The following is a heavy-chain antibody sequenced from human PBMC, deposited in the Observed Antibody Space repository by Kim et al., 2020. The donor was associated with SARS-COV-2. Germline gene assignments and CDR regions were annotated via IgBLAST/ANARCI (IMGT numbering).Heavy chain of an antibody. CDR1: GDSISSSSYY. CDR2: FYYSGST. V-gene: IGHV4-39*01. Sequence: SETLSLTCTVSGDSISSSSYYWGWIRQPPGKGLEWIATFYYSGSTYYNPSLKSRVAISVDTSKNEFSLRLYSMTAADTAVFYCATSLVVYFGELLHWGQG. J-gene: IGHJ1*01. D-gene: IGHD3-10*01. CDR3: ATSLVVYFGELLH.